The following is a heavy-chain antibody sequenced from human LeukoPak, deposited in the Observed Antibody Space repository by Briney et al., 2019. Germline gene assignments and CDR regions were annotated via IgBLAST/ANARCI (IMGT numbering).Heavy chain of an antibody. J-gene: IGHJ4*02. CDR1: GFTFSSYS. Sequence: GGSLRLSCAASGFTFSSYSMNWVRQAPGKGLEWVSFISSRSTYIYYADSVKGRFTISRDNAKNSLYLQMNSLRAEDTAVYYCARAPITMVRGVRYFDYWGQGTLVTVSS. CDR3: ARAPITMVRGVRYFDY. CDR2: ISSRSTYI. D-gene: IGHD3-10*01. V-gene: IGHV3-21*01.